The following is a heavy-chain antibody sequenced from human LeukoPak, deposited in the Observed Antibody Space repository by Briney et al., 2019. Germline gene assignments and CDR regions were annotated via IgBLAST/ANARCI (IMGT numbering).Heavy chain of an antibody. CDR2: IRWDGGSS. D-gene: IGHD6-19*01. Sequence: GGSLRLSCAASGFTFDYYAMHWVRQVPGKGLEWVSLIRWDGGSSYYADSVKGRFTVSRDSSKSSLFLQMNSLRPEDTALYYCAKDILSAGYSSPDHWGQGTLVTVSS. V-gene: IGHV3-43D*03. CDR3: AKDILSAGYSSPDH. J-gene: IGHJ5*02. CDR1: GFTFDYYA.